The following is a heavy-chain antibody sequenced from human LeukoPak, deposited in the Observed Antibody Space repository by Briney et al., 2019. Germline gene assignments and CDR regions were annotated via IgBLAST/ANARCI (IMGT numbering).Heavy chain of an antibody. V-gene: IGHV3-48*04. CDR3: ARRVPTQVITDYFDY. CDR2: IDSSTRII. J-gene: IGHJ4*02. CDR1: GFTFSAYS. D-gene: IGHD3-16*01. Sequence: GGSLRLSCAASGFTFSAYSMNWVRQAPGKGLEWISFIDSSTRIIFYADSVKGRFTISRDNAKNSLFLQMNSLRAEDTAVYYCARRVPTQVITDYFDYWGQGALVTVSS.